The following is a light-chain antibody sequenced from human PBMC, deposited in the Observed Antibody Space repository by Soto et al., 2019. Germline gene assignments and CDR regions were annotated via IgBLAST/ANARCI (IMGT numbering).Light chain of an antibody. J-gene: IGKJ4*01. V-gene: IGKV3-11*01. CDR2: DAS. CDR3: QQRSDWPLT. Sequence: EIVLTQSPVTLSLSPGERATLSCRASQSVSRYLAWYQQKPGQPPRLLIYDASKRATGVPAGFSGSGSGTDFTLTISSLEPEDFAVYYCQQRSDWPLTFGGGTDVEI. CDR1: QSVSRY.